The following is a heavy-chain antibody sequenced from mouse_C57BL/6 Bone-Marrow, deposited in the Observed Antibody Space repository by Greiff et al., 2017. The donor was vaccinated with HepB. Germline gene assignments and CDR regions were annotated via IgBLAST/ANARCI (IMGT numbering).Heavy chain of an antibody. CDR3: ARALLTTERLREAMDY. CDR2: IDPETGGT. CDR1: GYTFTDYE. Sequence: VQLQQSGAELVRPGASVTLSCKASGYTFTDYEMHWVKQTPVHGLEWIGAIDPETGGTAYNRKFKGKAILTADKSSSTAYMELHSLTSEDSAVYFCARALLTTERLREAMDYWGQGTSVTVSS. J-gene: IGHJ4*01. V-gene: IGHV1-15*01. D-gene: IGHD1-1*01.